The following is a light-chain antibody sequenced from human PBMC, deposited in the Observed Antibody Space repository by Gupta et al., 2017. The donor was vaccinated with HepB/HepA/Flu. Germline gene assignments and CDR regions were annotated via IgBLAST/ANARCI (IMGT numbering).Light chain of an antibody. CDR1: QSISNTY. V-gene: IGKV3-20*01. J-gene: IGKJ5*01. Sequence: EIVLTQSPGTLSLSPGERATLSCRASQSISNTYLVWYQQKPGQAPRLLIYGASSRATGIPDRFSGSGSGTDFTLTISRLEPEDFAVYHCQHYGNSLPLTFGQGTRLEIK. CDR3: QHYGNSLPLT. CDR2: GAS.